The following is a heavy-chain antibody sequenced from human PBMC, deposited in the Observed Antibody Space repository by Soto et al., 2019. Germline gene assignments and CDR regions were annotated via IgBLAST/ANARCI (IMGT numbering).Heavy chain of an antibody. CDR1: GFTFSSYA. CDR3: ANSIAAAGIAMDY. CDR2: ISGSGAGT. V-gene: IGHV3-23*01. J-gene: IGHJ4*02. D-gene: IGHD6-13*01. Sequence: EVQLLESGGGLVQPGGSLRLSCAASGFTFSSYALSWVRLAPGKGLEWVSAISGSGAGTYYADSVKGRFTISRDNSKNTLYLQMNSLRAEDTAVYYCANSIAAAGIAMDYWSQGTLVTVSS.